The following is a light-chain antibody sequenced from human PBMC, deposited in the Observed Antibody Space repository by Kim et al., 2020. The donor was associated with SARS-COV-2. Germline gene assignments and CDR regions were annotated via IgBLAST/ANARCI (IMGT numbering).Light chain of an antibody. CDR3: SAWDNSLRAWV. Sequence: QAGLTQPPSVSKGLRQTATLTCTGNSNNVGYQGAAWLQQHQGHPPKLLSYRNNNRPSGISERLSASRSGNTASLTITGLQPEDEADYYCSAWDNSLRAWVFGGGTQLTVL. V-gene: IGLV10-54*01. CDR1: SNNVGYQG. CDR2: RNN. J-gene: IGLJ3*02.